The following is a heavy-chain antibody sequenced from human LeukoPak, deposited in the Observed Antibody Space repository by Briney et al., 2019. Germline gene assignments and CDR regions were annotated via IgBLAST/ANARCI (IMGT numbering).Heavy chain of an antibody. J-gene: IGHJ4*02. V-gene: IGHV3-23*01. CDR3: AKSLGVGGYTRYKGFDQ. D-gene: IGHD3-16*02. Sequence: GGSLRLSCAASGFTFNSFAMNWVRQAPGKGLEWVSSISGSDGSSHYADFVKGRFTISRDNSKNTLHLQMNSLRAEDTAVYYCAKSLGVGGYTRYKGFDQWGQGTLVSVSS. CDR2: ISGSDGSS. CDR1: GFTFNSFA.